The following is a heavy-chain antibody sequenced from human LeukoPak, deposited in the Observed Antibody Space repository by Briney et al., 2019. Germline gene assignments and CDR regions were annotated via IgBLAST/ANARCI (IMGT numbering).Heavy chain of an antibody. V-gene: IGHV3-7*05. CDR2: INRDGGER. J-gene: IGHJ4*02. CDR3: ARPSYSSGSFFDY. D-gene: IGHD3-10*01. CDR1: GFTFSTYW. Sequence: GGSLRLSCAASGFTFSTYWMGWVRQAPGKGLEWVANINRDGGERYYVDSVRGRFTISRDNAKNSLYLEMNSLRADDTAVYYCARPSYSSGSFFDYWGQGTLVTVSS.